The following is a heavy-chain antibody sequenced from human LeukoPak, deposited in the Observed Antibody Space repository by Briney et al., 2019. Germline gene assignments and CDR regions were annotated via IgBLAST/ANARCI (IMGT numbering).Heavy chain of an antibody. CDR3: ARGWGRGSSSLTNFDY. CDR2: ISSSSSYI. V-gene: IGHV3-21*01. Sequence: PGGSLRLSCAASGFTFSSYSMNWVRQAPGKGLEWVSSISSSSSYIYHADSVKGRFSISRDNAKNSLYLQMNSLRAEDTAVYYCARGWGRGSSSLTNFDYWGQGTLVTVSS. CDR1: GFTFSSYS. D-gene: IGHD6-6*01. J-gene: IGHJ4*02.